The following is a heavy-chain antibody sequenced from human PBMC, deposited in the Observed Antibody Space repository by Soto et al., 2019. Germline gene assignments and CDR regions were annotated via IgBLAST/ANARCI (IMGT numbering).Heavy chain of an antibody. CDR1: GGSFSGYY. CDR3: ARGGGSSGYYLDY. J-gene: IGHJ4*02. V-gene: IGHV4-34*01. CDR2: INHSGST. D-gene: IGHD3-22*01. Sequence: QVQLQQWGAGLLKPWETLSLTCAVYGGSFSGYYWSWIRQPPGKGLEWIGEINHSGSTNYNPSLKSRVTISVDTSKNQFSLKLSSVTAADTAVYYCARGGGSSGYYLDYWGQGTLVTVSS.